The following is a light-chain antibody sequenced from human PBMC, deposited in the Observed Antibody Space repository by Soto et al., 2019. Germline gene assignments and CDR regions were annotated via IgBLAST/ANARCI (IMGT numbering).Light chain of an antibody. J-gene: IGKJ1*01. CDR3: QQRSATWT. V-gene: IGKV3-11*01. CDR1: QSVSNY. Sequence: EIVLTQSPATLSLSPGERATVSCRTSQSVSNYLAWYQQKPGQAPRLLIYGASNRATSIPARFSGSGSGTDFTLTIRSLEPEDFAVYYCQQRSATWTFGQATRVEI. CDR2: GAS.